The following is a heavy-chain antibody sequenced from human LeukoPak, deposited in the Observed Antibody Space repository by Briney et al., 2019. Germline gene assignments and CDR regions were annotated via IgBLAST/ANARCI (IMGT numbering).Heavy chain of an antibody. CDR2: ISAYNGNT. J-gene: IGHJ5*02. V-gene: IGHV1-18*01. CDR1: GYTFTSYG. Sequence: ASVKVSCKASGYTFTSYGISWVRQAPGQGLEWMGWISAYNGNTNYAQKLQGRVTMTTDTSTSTAYMELRSLRSDDTAVYYCARVPITIFGVDPRFDPWGQGTLDTVSS. CDR3: ARVPITIFGVDPRFDP. D-gene: IGHD3-3*01.